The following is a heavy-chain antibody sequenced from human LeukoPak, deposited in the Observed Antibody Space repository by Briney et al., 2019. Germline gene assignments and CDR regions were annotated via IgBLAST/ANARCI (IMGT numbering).Heavy chain of an antibody. CDR3: AKDIPRWGTTDAFDI. V-gene: IGHV3-30*04. D-gene: IGHD2-8*02. Sequence: GSLRLSCAASGFTFSTYAMHWVRQAPGKGLEWVAVISYDGSSKYYADSVKGRFTISRDNAKNSLYLQMNSLRAEDTAVYYCAKDIPRWGTTDAFDIWGQGTMVTVSS. CDR2: ISYDGSSK. CDR1: GFTFSTYA. J-gene: IGHJ3*02.